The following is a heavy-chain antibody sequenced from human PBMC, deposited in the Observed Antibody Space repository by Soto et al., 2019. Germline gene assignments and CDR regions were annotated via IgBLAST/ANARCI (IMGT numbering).Heavy chain of an antibody. V-gene: IGHV3-66*01. Sequence: GGSLRLSCAASGFTVSSNYMSWVRQAPGKGLEWVSVIYSGGSTYYADSVKGRFTISRDNSKNTLYLQMNSLRAEDTAVYYCARDFRGGSGSYFYGLGYWGQGTLVTVSS. CDR3: ARDFRGGSGSYFYGLGY. CDR2: IYSGGST. J-gene: IGHJ4*02. CDR1: GFTVSSNY. D-gene: IGHD3-10*01.